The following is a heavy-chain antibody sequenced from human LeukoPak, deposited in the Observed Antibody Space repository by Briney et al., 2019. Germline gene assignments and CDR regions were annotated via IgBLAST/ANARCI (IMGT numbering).Heavy chain of an antibody. CDR3: ARGHDSSSWSGPVDDPFDI. CDR1: GFTFSSYA. Sequence: GGSLRLSCAASGFTFSSYAMHWVRQAPGKGLEWVAVILYDGSNKYYADSVKGRFTISRDNSKNTLYLQMNSLRAEDTAVYYCARGHDSSSWSGPVDDPFDIWGQGTMVTF. D-gene: IGHD6-13*01. CDR2: ILYDGSNK. J-gene: IGHJ3*02. V-gene: IGHV3-30-3*01.